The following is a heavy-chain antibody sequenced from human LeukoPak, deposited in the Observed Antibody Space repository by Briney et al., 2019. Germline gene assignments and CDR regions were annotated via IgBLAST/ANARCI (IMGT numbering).Heavy chain of an antibody. V-gene: IGHV3-73*01. CDR2: IRSKANSYAT. J-gene: IGHJ4*02. Sequence: GGSLRLSCAASGFTFSDSAVHWARQASGKGLEWVGRIRSKANSYATAYAASVKGRFTISRDDSKNTAYLQMNSLRAEDTAVYYCARDLGYLDYWGQGTLVTVSS. CDR1: GFTFSDSA. D-gene: IGHD2-2*01. CDR3: ARDLGYLDY.